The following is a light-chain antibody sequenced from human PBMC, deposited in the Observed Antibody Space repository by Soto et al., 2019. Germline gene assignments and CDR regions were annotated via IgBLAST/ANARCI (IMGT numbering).Light chain of an antibody. CDR2: AAS. CDR3: QQGDSFPFT. J-gene: IGKJ4*01. V-gene: IGKV1-12*01. Sequence: DMKMTQSPSSVSASVGDRVTITCRASQDISTWVAWYQQKPGKAPKLLISAASTLQSGVPRRFSGSGSGTDFNLIISSLQPEDFATYFCQQGDSFPFTFGGGTKVDIK. CDR1: QDISTW.